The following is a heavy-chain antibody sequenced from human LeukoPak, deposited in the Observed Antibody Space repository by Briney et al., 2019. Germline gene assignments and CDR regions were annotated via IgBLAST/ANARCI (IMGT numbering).Heavy chain of an antibody. D-gene: IGHD1-1*01. CDR2: IYYSGST. Sequence: PSETLSLTCTVSGGSISSGDYYWSWLRQPPGKGLEWIGYIYYSGSTYYNPSLKSRVTISVDTSKNQFSLKLSSVTAADTAVYYCARVGGVERRSNWFDPWGQGTLVTVSS. CDR1: GGSISSGDYY. CDR3: ARVGGVERRSNWFDP. V-gene: IGHV4-30-4*01. J-gene: IGHJ5*02.